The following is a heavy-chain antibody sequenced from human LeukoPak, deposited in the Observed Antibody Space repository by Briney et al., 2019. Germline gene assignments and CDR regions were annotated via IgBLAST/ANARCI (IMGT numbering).Heavy chain of an antibody. CDR2: ISGSGDKT. CDR1: GFTFSDHS. V-gene: IGHV3-23*01. Sequence: SGGSLRLSCAASGFTFSDHSMSWVRQAPGGGLEWVSAISGSGDKTFHADSVKGRFTTSRDNSKNTLSLQMSSLRVEDSAVYFCAKDTSAWWYHRAYMNVWGTGTTVTVSS. J-gene: IGHJ6*03. CDR3: AKDTSAWWYHRAYMNV. D-gene: IGHD2-15*01.